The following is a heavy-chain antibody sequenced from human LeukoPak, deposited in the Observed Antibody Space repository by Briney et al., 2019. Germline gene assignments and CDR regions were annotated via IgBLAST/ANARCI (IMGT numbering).Heavy chain of an antibody. CDR2: IYTSGST. V-gene: IGHV4-4*09. CDR1: GDSISSYY. D-gene: IGHD3-16*01. J-gene: IGHJ6*03. Sequence: SETLSLTCTVSGDSISSYYWSWIRQPPGRGLEWIGFIYTSGSTNYNPSLKSRVTISVDTSKNQFSLKLSSVTAADTAVYYCARQGDLYYYYYMDVWGKGTTVTVSS. CDR3: ARQGDLYYYYYMDV.